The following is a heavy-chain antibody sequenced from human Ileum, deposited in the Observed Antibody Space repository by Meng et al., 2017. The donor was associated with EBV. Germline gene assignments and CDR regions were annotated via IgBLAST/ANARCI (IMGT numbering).Heavy chain of an antibody. CDR2: IYYSGST. CDR1: GGSISSSSYY. CDR3: ARSIVVVPAAIYY. Sequence: DSGRDLITHSDTLSLTCTVSGGSISSSSYYWGWIRQPPGKGLEWIGSIYYSGSTYYNPSLKSRVTISVDTSKNQFSLKLSSVTAADTAVYYCARSIVVVPAAIYYWGQGTLVTVSS. D-gene: IGHD2-2*01. V-gene: IGHV4-39*01. J-gene: IGHJ4*02.